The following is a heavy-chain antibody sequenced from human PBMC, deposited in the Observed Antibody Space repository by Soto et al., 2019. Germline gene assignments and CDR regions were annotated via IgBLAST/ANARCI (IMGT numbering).Heavy chain of an antibody. CDR3: ARGGVGPRHCDS. CDR1: GGAISSGGYP. V-gene: IGHV4-31*03. CDR2: TFPRGSP. D-gene: IGHD3-10*01. J-gene: IGHJ4*02. Sequence: PSETLSLTCTVSGGAISSGGYPCRWIRQYPGKGLEWIGHTFPRGSPNYNPSLPSRLTISVNTSKNQFSLHLISVTAADTAVYFRARGGVGPRHCDSWGQGTLVTVSS.